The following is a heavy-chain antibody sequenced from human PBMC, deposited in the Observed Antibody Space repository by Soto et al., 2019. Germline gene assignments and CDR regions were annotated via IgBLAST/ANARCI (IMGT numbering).Heavy chain of an antibody. CDR3: ARGGRVVVVPAAIPTHYYMAV. J-gene: IGHJ6*03. V-gene: IGHV1-2*04. D-gene: IGHD2-2*02. Sequence: VSVKVSCKASGYTFSGYYMHWVRQAHGQGLEWMGWINPNSGGTNYAQKFRGWVTMTRDTSISTAYMELSRLRSDDTAVYYCARGGRVVVVPAAIPTHYYMAVRGKGTTVTVSS. CDR1: GYTFSGYY. CDR2: INPNSGGT.